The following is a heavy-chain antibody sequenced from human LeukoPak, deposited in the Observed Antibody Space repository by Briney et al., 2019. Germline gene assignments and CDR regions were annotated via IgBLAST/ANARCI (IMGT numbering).Heavy chain of an antibody. CDR1: GASVSSDY. CDR2: THYRGDI. V-gene: IGHV4-59*08. Sequence: SETLSLTCSVPGASVSSDYWNWIRQSPGRGLEWIGYTHYRGDINYNPSLKSRLTMSVDASSNQVSLKLSSVTAADAAVYYCGIHLGSGSDHWGQGTLVTVSS. D-gene: IGHD3-10*01. CDR3: GIHLGSGSDH. J-gene: IGHJ4*02.